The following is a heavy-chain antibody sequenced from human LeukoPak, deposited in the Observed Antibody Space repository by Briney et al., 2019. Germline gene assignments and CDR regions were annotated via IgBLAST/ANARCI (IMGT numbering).Heavy chain of an antibody. D-gene: IGHD3-3*01. J-gene: IGHJ6*02. Sequence: PSETLSLTCTVSGGSIGSGGYYWSWIRQHPGKGLEWIGYIYYSGSTYYNPSLKSRVTISVDTSKNQFSLKLSSVTAADTAVYYCARDTPYDFWSGYYLDPYYYGMDVWGQGTTVTVSS. CDR3: ARDTPYDFWSGYYLDPYYYGMDV. CDR1: GGSIGSGGYY. V-gene: IGHV4-31*03. CDR2: IYYSGST.